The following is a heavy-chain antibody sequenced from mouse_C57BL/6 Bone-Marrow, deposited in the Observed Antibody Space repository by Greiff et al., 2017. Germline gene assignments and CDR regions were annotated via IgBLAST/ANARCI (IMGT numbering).Heavy chain of an antibody. CDR1: GFTFSSYG. D-gene: IGHD1-1*01. Sequence: EVQLVESGGDLVKPGGSLQLSCAASGFTFSSYGMSWVRQTPDKRLEWVATISSGGSYTYYPASVKGRFTISRDNAKNTLYLQMSSLKSEDTARYYCARRGTTGSVWGTGTTVTVSS. CDR2: ISSGGSYT. CDR3: ARRGTTGSV. V-gene: IGHV5-6*01. J-gene: IGHJ1*03.